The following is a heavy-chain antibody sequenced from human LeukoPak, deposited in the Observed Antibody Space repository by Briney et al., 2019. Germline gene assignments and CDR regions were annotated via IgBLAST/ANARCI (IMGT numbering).Heavy chain of an antibody. CDR1: GGSISSYY. J-gene: IGHJ4*02. CDR2: IYTSGST. V-gene: IGHV4-4*07. CDR3: ASGLGYSSRWYGFDY. Sequence: PSETLSLTCTVSGGSISSYYWSWIRQPAGKGLEWIGRIYTSGSTNYNPSLKSRVTISVDTSKNQFSLKLSSVTAADTAVYYCASGLGYSSRWYGFDYWGQGTLVTVSS. D-gene: IGHD6-13*01.